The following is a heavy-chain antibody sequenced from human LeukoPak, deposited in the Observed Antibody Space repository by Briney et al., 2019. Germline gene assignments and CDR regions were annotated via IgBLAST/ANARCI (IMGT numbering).Heavy chain of an antibody. V-gene: IGHV4-39*07. J-gene: IGHJ4*02. CDR3: ARGRAAAAGNLDF. CDR2: IYYSGST. D-gene: IGHD6-13*01. Sequence: SETLSLTCTVSGGSISSSSYYWGWIRQPPGKGLEWIGSIYYSGSTYYNPSLKSRVTISVDTSKNQFSLKLSSVTAADTAVYYCARGRAAAAGNLDFWGQGTLVTVSS. CDR1: GGSISSSSYY.